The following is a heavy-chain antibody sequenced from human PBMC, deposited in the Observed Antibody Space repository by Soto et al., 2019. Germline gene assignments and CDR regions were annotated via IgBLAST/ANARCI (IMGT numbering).Heavy chain of an antibody. D-gene: IGHD3-9*01. CDR3: ARAVLRYFDWLNTLYYFDY. CDR1: GGSISSYY. CDR2: IYYSGST. Sequence: SETLSLTCTVSGGSISSYYWSWIRQPPGKGLEWIGYIYYSGSTNYNPSLKSRVTISVDTSKNQFSLKLSSVTAADTAVYYCARAVLRYFDWLNTLYYFDYWGQGTRVTVAS. V-gene: IGHV4-59*01. J-gene: IGHJ4*02.